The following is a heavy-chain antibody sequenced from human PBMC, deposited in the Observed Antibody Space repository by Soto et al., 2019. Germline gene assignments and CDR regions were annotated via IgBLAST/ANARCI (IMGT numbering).Heavy chain of an antibody. D-gene: IGHD2-2*01. Sequence: PWWSLRLSCSASVFTFSSYEMNWVRQAPGKGLEWVSYISSSGSTMYYADSVKGRFTISRDNAKISLYLQMNSLRAEDTAVYYCVRRYCSSTSCTFDFWGLGALVTVSS. J-gene: IGHJ4*02. V-gene: IGHV3-48*03. CDR3: VRRYCSSTSCTFDF. CDR2: ISSSGSTM. CDR1: VFTFSSYE.